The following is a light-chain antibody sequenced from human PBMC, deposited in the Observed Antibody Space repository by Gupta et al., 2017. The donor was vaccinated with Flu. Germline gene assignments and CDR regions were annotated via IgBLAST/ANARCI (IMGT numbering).Light chain of an antibody. V-gene: IGKV3-11*01. Sequence: PSSLSWAPGERATLPCRASQGVSSSLAWYQQKPGQAPSLLIYDASNRATGIPARFSGSGSGTDFTLTISRLDSEDFAVYYCQQRSSWPFTFGQGTKVEIK. CDR3: QQRSSWPFT. CDR2: DAS. J-gene: IGKJ2*01. CDR1: QGVSSS.